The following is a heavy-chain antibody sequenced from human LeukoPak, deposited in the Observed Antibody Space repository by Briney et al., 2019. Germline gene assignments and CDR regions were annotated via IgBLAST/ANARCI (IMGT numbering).Heavy chain of an antibody. V-gene: IGHV3-7*01. CDR2: IKQDGSEK. D-gene: IGHD3-16*02. J-gene: IGHJ4*02. Sequence: GGSLRLSCAASGFIFSTYAMSWVRQAPGKGLEWVANIKQDGSEKYYVDSVKGRFTISRDNAKNSLYLQMNSLRAEDTAVYYCARDYLFDYWGQGTLVTVSS. CDR1: GFIFSTYA. CDR3: ARDYLFDY.